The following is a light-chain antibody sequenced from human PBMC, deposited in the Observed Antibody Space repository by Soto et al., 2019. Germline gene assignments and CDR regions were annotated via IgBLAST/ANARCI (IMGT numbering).Light chain of an antibody. Sequence: QAVVTQEPSFSVSPGRTVTLTCGLSSGSVSTSYYPSWYHQTPGQAPRTLIYNTNTRSSGVPDRFSGSILGNKAALTITGAQADDESDYYCVLYMGSGVGVFGGGTKLTVL. CDR3: VLYMGSGVGV. J-gene: IGLJ3*02. CDR1: SGSVSTSYY. CDR2: NTN. V-gene: IGLV8-61*01.